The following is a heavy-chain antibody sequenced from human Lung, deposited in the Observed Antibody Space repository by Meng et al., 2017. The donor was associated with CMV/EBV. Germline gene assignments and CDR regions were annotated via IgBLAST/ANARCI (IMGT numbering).Heavy chain of an antibody. D-gene: IGHD6-19*01. CDR2: IYHSGST. V-gene: IGHV4-4*02. CDR1: VGSCSSVNV. Sequence: QTTGPVLVKTECTCCLPSAVLVGSCSSVNVWSWARQPPGKGLEWIGDIYHSGSTNSNPSLKSQVTISVDKSKNQFSLKLSSVTAADTAVYYCASFPPPGKQWLVTDYWGQGTLVTVSS. J-gene: IGHJ4*02. CDR3: ASFPPPGKQWLVTDY.